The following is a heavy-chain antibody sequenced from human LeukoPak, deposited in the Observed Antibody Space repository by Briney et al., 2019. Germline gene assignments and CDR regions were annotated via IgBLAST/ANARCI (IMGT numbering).Heavy chain of an antibody. D-gene: IGHD5-18*01. V-gene: IGHV3-21*04. CDR2: ISSSSSYI. J-gene: IGHJ4*02. CDR3: ANRFSYGPNEYFDY. CDR1: GFTFSSYS. Sequence: GGSLRLSCAASGFTFSSYSMNWVRQAPGKGLEWVSSISSSSSYIYYADSVKGRFTISRDNSKNTLYLQMHSLRAEDTAVYYCANRFSYGPNEYFDYWGQGTLVTVSS.